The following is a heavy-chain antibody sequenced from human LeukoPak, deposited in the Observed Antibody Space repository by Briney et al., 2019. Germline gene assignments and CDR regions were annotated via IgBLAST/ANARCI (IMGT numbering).Heavy chain of an antibody. CDR3: ARVLRYFDWLLAIGGNDAFDI. Sequence: GGSLRLSCAASGFTFSSYSMNWVRQAPGKGLEWVSSISSSSSYIYYADSVKGRFTISRDNAKNSLYLQMNSLRAEDTAVYYCARVLRYFDWLLAIGGNDAFDIWGQGTMVTVSS. J-gene: IGHJ3*02. V-gene: IGHV3-21*01. CDR2: ISSSSSYI. CDR1: GFTFSSYS. D-gene: IGHD3-9*01.